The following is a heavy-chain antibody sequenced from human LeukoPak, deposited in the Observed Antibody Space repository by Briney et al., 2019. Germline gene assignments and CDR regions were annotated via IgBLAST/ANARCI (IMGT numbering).Heavy chain of an antibody. CDR2: FDPEDGET. Sequence: ASVKVSCKASGGTFSSYAISWVRQAPGKGLEWMGGFDPEDGETIYAQKFQGRVTMTEDTSTDTAYMELSSLRSEDTAVYYCATTKGFYDSSGYYHDAFDIWGQGTTVTVSS. CDR1: GGTFSSYA. CDR3: ATTKGFYDSSGYYHDAFDI. V-gene: IGHV1-24*01. D-gene: IGHD3-22*01. J-gene: IGHJ3*02.